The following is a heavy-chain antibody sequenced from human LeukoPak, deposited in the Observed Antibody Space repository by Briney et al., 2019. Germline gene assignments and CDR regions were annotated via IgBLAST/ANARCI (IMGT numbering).Heavy chain of an antibody. J-gene: IGHJ4*02. CDR3: ARTASGYYLFDY. D-gene: IGHD3-22*01. V-gene: IGHV4-61*02. CDR1: GGSIRSGSYY. Sequence: PSETLSLTCTVSGGSIRSGSYYWNWIRQPAGKGLEWIGRMYTSGTTNYNPSLKSRVTISVDTSKNQFSLKLGSVTAADTAVYYCARTASGYYLFDYWGQGTLVTVSS. CDR2: MYTSGTT.